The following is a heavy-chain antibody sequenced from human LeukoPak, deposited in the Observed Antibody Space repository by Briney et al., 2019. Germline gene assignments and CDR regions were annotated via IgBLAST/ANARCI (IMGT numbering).Heavy chain of an antibody. J-gene: IGHJ4*02. CDR2: IYTSGST. CDR1: GGSISSSSYY. V-gene: IGHV4-61*02. Sequence: PSETLSLTCTVSGGSISSSSYYWSWLRQPAGKGLEWIGRIYTSGSTNYNPSLKSRVTMSVDTSKNQFSLKLSSVTAADTAVYYCARERNGEDERTYYDFWSGYYTGPRNQYFDYWGQGTLVTVSS. CDR3: ARERNGEDERTYYDFWSGYYTGPRNQYFDY. D-gene: IGHD3-3*01.